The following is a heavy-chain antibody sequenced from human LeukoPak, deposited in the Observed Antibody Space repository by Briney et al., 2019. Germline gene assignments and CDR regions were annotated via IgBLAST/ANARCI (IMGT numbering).Heavy chain of an antibody. CDR2: IYYSGST. Sequence: SETLSLTCTVSGGSISSYYWSWIRQPPGKGLEWIGYIYYSGSTNYNPSLKSRVTISVDTSKNQFSLKLSSVTAADTAVYYRARVPVTIFGVVKWFDPWGQGTLVTVSS. D-gene: IGHD3-3*01. V-gene: IGHV4-59*08. CDR3: ARVPVTIFGVVKWFDP. CDR1: GGSISSYY. J-gene: IGHJ5*02.